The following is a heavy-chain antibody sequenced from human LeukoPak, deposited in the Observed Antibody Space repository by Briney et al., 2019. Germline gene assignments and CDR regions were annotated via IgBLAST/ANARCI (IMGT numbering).Heavy chain of an antibody. Sequence: GGSLRLSCAASGFTLSSYAMSWVRQAPGKGLEWVSSISASGGSTNYVDSVKGRFTISRDNSKNTVYLQMNSLRAEDTAVYYCAKVMKGSERLTMVRGVIIKTAGLYYMDVWGKGTTVTVSS. J-gene: IGHJ6*03. CDR1: GFTLSSYA. CDR3: AKVMKGSERLTMVRGVIIKTAGLYYMDV. CDR2: ISASGGST. D-gene: IGHD3-10*01. V-gene: IGHV3-23*01.